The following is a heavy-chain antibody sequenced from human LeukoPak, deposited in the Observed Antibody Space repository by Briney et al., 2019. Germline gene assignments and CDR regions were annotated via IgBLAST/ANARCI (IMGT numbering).Heavy chain of an antibody. CDR3: ARQRGGGYWYFDL. Sequence: SETLSLTCTVSDGSISSSSYYWGWIRQPPGKGLEWIGNIYYSGSTYYNPSLKSRVTISVDTSKNHFSLKLSSVIAADTAVYYCARQRGGGYWYFDLWGRGTLVTVSS. V-gene: IGHV4-39*01. CDR2: IYYSGST. J-gene: IGHJ2*01. CDR1: DGSISSSSYY.